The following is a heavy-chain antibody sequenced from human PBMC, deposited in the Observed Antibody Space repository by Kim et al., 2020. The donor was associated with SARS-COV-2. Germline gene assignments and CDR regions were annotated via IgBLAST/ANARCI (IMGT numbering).Heavy chain of an antibody. J-gene: IGHJ4*02. Sequence: SETLSLTCAVYGGSFSGYYWSWIRQPPGKGLEWIGEINHSGSTNYNPSLKSRVTISVDTSKNQFSLKLSSVTAADTAVYYCAITSLPAAISFDYWGQGTLVTVSS. CDR2: INHSGST. D-gene: IGHD2-2*01. CDR1: GGSFSGYY. CDR3: AITSLPAAISFDY. V-gene: IGHV4-34*01.